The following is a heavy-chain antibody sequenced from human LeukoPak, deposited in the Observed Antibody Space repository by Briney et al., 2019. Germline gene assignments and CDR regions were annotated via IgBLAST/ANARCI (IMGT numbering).Heavy chain of an antibody. Sequence: GASVKVSCKASGYTFTSYGISWVRQAPGQGLEWMGIINPSGGNTSYAQKFQGRVTVTRDTSTSTVYMELSSLRSEDTAVYYCARDVSDCSGGSCYSYFDYWGQGSLVTVSS. J-gene: IGHJ4*02. CDR3: ARDVSDCSGGSCYSYFDY. V-gene: IGHV1-46*01. CDR1: GYTFTSYG. D-gene: IGHD2-15*01. CDR2: INPSGGNT.